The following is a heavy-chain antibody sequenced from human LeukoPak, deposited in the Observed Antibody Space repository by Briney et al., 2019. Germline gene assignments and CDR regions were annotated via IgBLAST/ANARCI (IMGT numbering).Heavy chain of an antibody. J-gene: IGHJ4*02. CDR2: INTDGRVT. Sequence: GGSLRLSCTASGFTFTTYWMHWVRQAPGKGLVWVARINTDGRVTNYAESVKGRFTVSRDNAENTLYLEMNNLRPEDTAVYYCIRETHVGLHLEYWGQGTLATVTS. V-gene: IGHV3-74*01. CDR1: GFTFTTYW. D-gene: IGHD3-10*02. CDR3: IRETHVGLHLEY.